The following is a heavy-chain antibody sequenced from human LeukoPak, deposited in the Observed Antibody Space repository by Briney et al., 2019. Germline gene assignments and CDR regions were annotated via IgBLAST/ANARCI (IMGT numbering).Heavy chain of an antibody. CDR3: ARVEFGADGSFDC. J-gene: IGHJ4*02. V-gene: IGHV4-61*02. CDR2: ILTSGRT. D-gene: IGHD3-10*01. CDR1: GGSISSDTYY. Sequence: SQTLSLTCTVSGGSISSDTYYWSWIRQPAGKGLEWIGRILTSGRTDYNPSLRSRVAMSVDTSKNQFSLKLSSVTAADTAVYFCARVEFGADGSFDCWGQGTLFTVSS.